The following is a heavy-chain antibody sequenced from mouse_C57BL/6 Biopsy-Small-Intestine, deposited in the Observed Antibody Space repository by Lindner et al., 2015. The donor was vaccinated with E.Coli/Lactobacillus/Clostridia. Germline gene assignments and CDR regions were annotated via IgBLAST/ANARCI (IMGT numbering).Heavy chain of an antibody. V-gene: IGHV5-2*01. J-gene: IGHJ2*01. Sequence: VQLQESGGGLVQPGESLKLSCESNEYEFPSHDMSWVRKTPEKRLELVAAINSDGGSTYYPDTMERRFIISRGNTKKTLYLQMSSLRSEDTALYYCARHRAIVTPFFDYWGQGTTLTVSS. CDR1: EYEFPSHD. CDR3: ARHRAIVTPFFDY. D-gene: IGHD2-5*01. CDR2: INSDGGST.